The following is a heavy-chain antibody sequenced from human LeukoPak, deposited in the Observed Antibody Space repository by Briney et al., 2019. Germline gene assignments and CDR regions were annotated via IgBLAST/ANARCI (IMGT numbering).Heavy chain of an antibody. CDR1: GGSISSYY. J-gene: IGHJ4*02. CDR2: IYTSGST. V-gene: IGHV4-4*07. Sequence: SETLSLTCTVSGGSISSYYWSWIRRPAGKGLEWIGRIYTSGSTNYNPSLKSRVTMSVDTSKNQFSLKLSSVTAADTAVYYCARGIAVTAGTVYFDYWGQGTLVTVSS. D-gene: IGHD6-13*01. CDR3: ARGIAVTAGTVYFDY.